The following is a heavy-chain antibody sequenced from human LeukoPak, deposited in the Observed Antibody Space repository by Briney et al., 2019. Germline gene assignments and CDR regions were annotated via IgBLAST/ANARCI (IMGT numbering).Heavy chain of an antibody. Sequence: SETLSLTCTVSGGSISTSNYYWGWIRQPPGKGLEWIGNIFYSGSTYYSPSLKSRVTISVDTSKNQFSLKLSSVTAADTAVYYCARRVTAMVTLYYYYYYMDVWGKGTTVTISS. J-gene: IGHJ6*03. V-gene: IGHV4-39*07. CDR2: IFYSGST. CDR3: ARRVTAMVTLYYYYYYMDV. D-gene: IGHD5-18*01. CDR1: GGSISTSNYY.